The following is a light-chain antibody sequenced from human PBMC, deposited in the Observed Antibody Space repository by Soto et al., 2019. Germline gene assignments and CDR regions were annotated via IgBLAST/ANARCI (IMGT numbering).Light chain of an antibody. CDR3: QQYETFPLT. J-gene: IGKJ4*02. CDR1: QSLINNY. Sequence: EIVLTQSPVTLSLSPGDRATLSCRASQSLINNYLAWYQQKSGQAPRLLIYGASRRATDIPDRFSGSGSGADFTLTITRLEPEDFAVYFCQQYETFPLTFGRGTKVE. V-gene: IGKV3-20*01. CDR2: GAS.